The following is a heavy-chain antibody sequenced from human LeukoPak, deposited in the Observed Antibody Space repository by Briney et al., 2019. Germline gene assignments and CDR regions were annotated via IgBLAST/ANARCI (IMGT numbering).Heavy chain of an antibody. CDR1: GFTVSSNY. CDR2: IYSGGST. D-gene: IGHD6-13*01. V-gene: IGHV3-66*01. Sequence: GGSLRLSCAASGFTVSSNYMSWVRQAPGKGLEWVSVIYSGGSTYYADSVKGRFTISRDNSKNTLYLQMNSLRAEDTAVYYCARDVAAAYFDYWGQGTLVTVSS. J-gene: IGHJ4*02. CDR3: ARDVAAAYFDY.